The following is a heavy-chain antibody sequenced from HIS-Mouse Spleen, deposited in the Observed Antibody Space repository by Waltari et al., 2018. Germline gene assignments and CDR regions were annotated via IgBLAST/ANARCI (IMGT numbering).Heavy chain of an antibody. CDR1: GGSTSSGGYY. CDR3: ARSPYYDFWSGYSDNWFDP. Sequence: QVQLQESGPGLVKPSQTLSLTCTVPGGSTSSGGYYWSCIRQHPGAGLEWIGYIYYSGSTYYNPSLKSRVTISVDTSKNQFSLKLSSVTAADTAVYYCARSPYYDFWSGYSDNWFDPWGQGTLVTVSS. J-gene: IGHJ5*02. V-gene: IGHV4-31*03. D-gene: IGHD3-3*01. CDR2: IYYSGST.